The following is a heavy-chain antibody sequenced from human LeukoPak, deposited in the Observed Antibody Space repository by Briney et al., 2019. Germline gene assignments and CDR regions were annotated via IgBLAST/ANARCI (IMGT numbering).Heavy chain of an antibody. J-gene: IGHJ4*02. Sequence: GGSLRLSCAASGFTFSSSWMTWVRQAPGKGLEWVAHINEDGSDKYYVDSVTGRFSISRDDTKNSLYLQMSSLRAEDTAVYYCATWSNAWEFDYWGQGTLVSVSS. CDR1: GFTFSSSW. CDR3: ATWSNAWEFDY. V-gene: IGHV3-7*05. D-gene: IGHD1-26*01. CDR2: INEDGSDK.